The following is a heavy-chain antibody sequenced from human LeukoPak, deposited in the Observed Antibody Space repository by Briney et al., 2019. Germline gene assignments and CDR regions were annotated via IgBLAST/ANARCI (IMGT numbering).Heavy chain of an antibody. V-gene: IGHV4-34*01. J-gene: IGHJ4*02. Sequence: SETLSLTCAVYGGSFSGYYWSWIRQPPGKGLEWIGEINHSGSTNYNPSLKSRVTISVDTSKNQFSLKLSSVTAADTAVYYCARRVVGGNSDYWGQGTLVTVSS. CDR2: INHSGST. CDR3: ARRVVGGNSDY. D-gene: IGHD4-23*01. CDR1: GGSFSGYY.